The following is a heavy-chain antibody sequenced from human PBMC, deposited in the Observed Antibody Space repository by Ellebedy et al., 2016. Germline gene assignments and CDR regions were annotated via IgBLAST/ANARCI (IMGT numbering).Heavy chain of an antibody. CDR1: GFPFSSYS. J-gene: IGHJ4*02. CDR2: ISSSSSTI. D-gene: IGHD2-8*02. CDR3: ATTKGEYWPY. V-gene: IGHV3-48*01. Sequence: GGSLRLXXAASGFPFSSYSMKWVRQAPGKGLEWVSYISSSSSTILYADSVKGRFTISRDNAKNSLYLQMKSLRAEDTAVYYCATTKGEYWPYWGQGTLGTVS.